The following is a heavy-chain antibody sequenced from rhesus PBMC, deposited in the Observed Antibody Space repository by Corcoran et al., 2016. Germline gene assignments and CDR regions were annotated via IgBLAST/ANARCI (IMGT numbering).Heavy chain of an antibody. Sequence: QVQLQESGPGLVKPSETLSLTCAVPGGSISGGYGWSWIRQPPGKGLEWIGHIFGSIGSTYYNPSLKSRVTISRDTSKNQFSLKLSSVTAADTAVYYCARRTYTYYFDYWGQGVLVTVSS. CDR1: GGSISGGYG. J-gene: IGHJ4*01. V-gene: IGHV4S7*01. D-gene: IGHD1-44*01. CDR3: ARRTYTYYFDY. CDR2: IFGSIGST.